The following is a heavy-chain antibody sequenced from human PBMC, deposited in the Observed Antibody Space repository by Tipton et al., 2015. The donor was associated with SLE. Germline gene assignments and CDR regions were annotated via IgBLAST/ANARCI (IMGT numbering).Heavy chain of an antibody. V-gene: IGHV3-74*03. Sequence: SLRLSCTASGFTLSDYWMHWVRQVPGKGLVWVSRINSDGFSTTYADSVRGRFTISRDNVKNTVYLQMNSLRAEDAAVYYCASITLMVTGEYWGQGTLVTVSS. J-gene: IGHJ4*02. CDR2: INSDGFST. CDR1: GFTLSDYW. CDR3: ASITLMVTGEY. D-gene: IGHD3-22*01.